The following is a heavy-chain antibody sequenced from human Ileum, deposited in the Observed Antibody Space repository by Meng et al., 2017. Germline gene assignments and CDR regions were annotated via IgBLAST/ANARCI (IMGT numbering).Heavy chain of an antibody. CDR2: INHSGST. J-gene: IGHJ5*02. V-gene: IGHV4-34*01. CDR1: GGSFSGYS. CDR3: ARGGPWFDP. Sequence: VQSTQWGAGLLKPSAPLPLTCAVDGGSFSGYSWSWIRQPPGKGLEWIGEINHSGSTNYNPSLKSRVTISVDTSKNQFSLKLSSVTAADTAVYYCARGGPWFDPWGQGTLVTVSS.